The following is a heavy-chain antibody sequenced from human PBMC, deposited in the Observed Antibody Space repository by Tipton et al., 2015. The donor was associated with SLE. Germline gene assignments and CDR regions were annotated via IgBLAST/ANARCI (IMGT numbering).Heavy chain of an antibody. Sequence: TLSLTCAVSGYSISSGYYWGWIRQPPGKGLEWIGSIYHSGSTYYNPSLKSRVIISVDTSKNQFSLKLSSVTAADTAVYYCARAGDGVPFDYWGQGTLVTVSS. J-gene: IGHJ4*02. CDR1: GYSISSGYY. CDR2: IYHSGST. V-gene: IGHV4-38-2*01. D-gene: IGHD2-21*02. CDR3: ARAGDGVPFDY.